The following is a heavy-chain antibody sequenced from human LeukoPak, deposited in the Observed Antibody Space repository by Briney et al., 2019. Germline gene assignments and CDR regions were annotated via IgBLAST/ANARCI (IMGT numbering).Heavy chain of an antibody. V-gene: IGHV3-53*01. D-gene: IGHD5-24*01. J-gene: IGHJ4*02. Sequence: PGGSLRLSCAASGFTVSSKYMTWVRQAPGKGLEWVSVIYSGGSTYYADSVKGRFTVSRDNSKNTLYLQMNSLTAEGTAVYYCAREVEMATTLSFDYWGQGTLVTVSS. CDR2: IYSGGST. CDR3: AREVEMATTLSFDY. CDR1: GFTVSSKY.